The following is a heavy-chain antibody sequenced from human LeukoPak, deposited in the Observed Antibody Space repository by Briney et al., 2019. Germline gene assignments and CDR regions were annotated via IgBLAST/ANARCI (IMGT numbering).Heavy chain of an antibody. J-gene: IGHJ5*02. Sequence: GSLRLSCAASGFPFSSYAMPWVRQAPGKGLEWVAVISYDGSNKYYADSVKGRFTISRDNSKNTLYLQMNSLRAEDTAVYYCARDLKHCSSTSCYNWFDPWGQGTLVTVSS. V-gene: IGHV3-30-3*01. CDR1: GFPFSSYA. D-gene: IGHD2-2*01. CDR2: ISYDGSNK. CDR3: ARDLKHCSSTSCYNWFDP.